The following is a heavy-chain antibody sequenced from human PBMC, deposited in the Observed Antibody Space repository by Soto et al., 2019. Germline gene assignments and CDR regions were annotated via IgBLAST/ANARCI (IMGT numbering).Heavy chain of an antibody. D-gene: IGHD3-16*01. J-gene: IGHJ4*02. CDR3: ARHPSTKTYYDYVWGSYPSPFDY. CDR1: GGSISSSSYY. Sequence: KLPETLSLTCTVSGGSISSSSYYWGWIRQPPGKGLEWIGSIYYSGSTYYNPSLKSRVTISVDTSKNQFSLKLSSVTAADTAVYYCARHPSTKTYYDYVWGSYPSPFDYWGQGTLVTVS. CDR2: IYYSGST. V-gene: IGHV4-39*01.